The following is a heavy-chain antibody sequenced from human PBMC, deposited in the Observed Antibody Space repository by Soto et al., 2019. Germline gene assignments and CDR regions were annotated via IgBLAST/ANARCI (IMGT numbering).Heavy chain of an antibody. Sequence: EVQLLESGGGLVQPGGSLRLSCAASGFTFSSYAMSWVRQAPGKGLEWVSAISGSGGSTYYADSVKGRFTISRDNSKNTLYLQMNSLRAEDTAVYYCAKLGGGPYYYYYGMDVRGQGTTVTVSS. V-gene: IGHV3-23*01. CDR2: ISGSGGST. J-gene: IGHJ6*02. D-gene: IGHD2-15*01. CDR3: AKLGGGPYYYYYGMDV. CDR1: GFTFSSYA.